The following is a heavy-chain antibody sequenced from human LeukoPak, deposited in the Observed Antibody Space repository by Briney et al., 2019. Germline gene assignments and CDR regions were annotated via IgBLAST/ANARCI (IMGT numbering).Heavy chain of an antibody. Sequence: GGSLRLSCAASGFTFTNYNMNWVRQPPGKGLEWVSSISASSHYIYYADSVKGRFTISRDNTKNSLYLQMNSLRAKDTAVYYCARDLWLGERGLFFFEYWGQGALVTVAS. CDR2: ISASSHYI. D-gene: IGHD3-22*01. CDR1: GFTFTNYN. CDR3: ARDLWLGERGLFFFEY. J-gene: IGHJ4*02. V-gene: IGHV3-21*06.